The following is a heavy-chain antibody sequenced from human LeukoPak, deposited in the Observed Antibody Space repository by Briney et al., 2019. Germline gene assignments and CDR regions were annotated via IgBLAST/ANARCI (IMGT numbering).Heavy chain of an antibody. J-gene: IGHJ4*02. CDR3: ARGSPGY. V-gene: IGHV4-34*01. CDR1: GGSFSDYP. CDR2: IIHSGSS. Sequence: SETLSLTCAVYGGSFSDYPWTWIRQSPGKALEWIGGIIHSGSSHYNPSLKSRVTISVDTSKNQFSLKLTSVTAADTAVYFCARGSPGYWGQGTLVTVSS.